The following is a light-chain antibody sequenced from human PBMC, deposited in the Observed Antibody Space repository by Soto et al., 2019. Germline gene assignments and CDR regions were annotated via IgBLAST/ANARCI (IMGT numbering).Light chain of an antibody. CDR2: APS. Sequence: DIQLTQSPSFLSASVGDRVTITCRASQDVSRYLAWYQQKPGKPPNLLTYAPSTLRSGVPSRFSGSGSETEFTLTISSLQPEDFATYYCQQLNSYVFAFGPGTKVDIK. CDR3: QQLNSYVFA. CDR1: QDVSRY. J-gene: IGKJ3*01. V-gene: IGKV1-9*01.